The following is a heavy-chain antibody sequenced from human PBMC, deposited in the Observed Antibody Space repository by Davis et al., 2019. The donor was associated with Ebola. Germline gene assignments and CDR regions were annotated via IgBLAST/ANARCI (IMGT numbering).Heavy chain of an antibody. CDR2: LGTSADT. V-gene: IGHV3-23*01. CDR1: GFIFRNYV. Sequence: GGSLRLSCAASGFIFRNYVMSWVRQAPGKGLEWVSTLGTSADTYYADSVKGRFTISRDNSRNTLYLQMNGLRVEDTAIYDCAKDTSNIWFDVWGQGTMVTVSS. D-gene: IGHD1-26*01. J-gene: IGHJ3*01. CDR3: AKDTSNIWFDV.